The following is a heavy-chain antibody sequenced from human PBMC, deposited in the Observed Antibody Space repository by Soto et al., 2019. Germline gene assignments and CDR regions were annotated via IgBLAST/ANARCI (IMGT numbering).Heavy chain of an antibody. CDR3: ARDMFPGSSGWYSGNAFDI. D-gene: IGHD6-19*01. V-gene: IGHV3-21*01. CDR2: ISSGSSYI. CDR1: GFTFSSYS. Sequence: SGGSLRLSCAASGFTFSSYSMNWVRQAPGKGLEWVSSISSGSSYIYYADSVKGRFTISRDNAKNSLYLQMNSLRAEDTAVYYCARDMFPGSSGWYSGNAFDIWGQGTMVTVSS. J-gene: IGHJ3*02.